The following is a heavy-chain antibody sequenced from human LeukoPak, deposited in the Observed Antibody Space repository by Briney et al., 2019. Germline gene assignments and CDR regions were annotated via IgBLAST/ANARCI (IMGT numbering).Heavy chain of an antibody. D-gene: IGHD3-22*01. V-gene: IGHV3-48*03. CDR3: ARDPGANYYDSSGYYNAFDI. J-gene: IGHJ3*02. CDR2: ISPSGGTI. CDR1: GFTFSTYE. Sequence: GGSLRLSCAASGFTFSTYEMNWVRQAPGKGLEWFSYISPSGGTIHYEDSVKGRFTISRDNAKNSLYLQMNSLRAEDTAVYYCARDPGANYYDSSGYYNAFDIWGQGTMVTVSS.